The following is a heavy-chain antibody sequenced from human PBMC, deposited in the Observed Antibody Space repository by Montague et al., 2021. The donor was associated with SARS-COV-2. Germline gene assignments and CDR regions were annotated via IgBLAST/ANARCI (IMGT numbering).Heavy chain of an antibody. D-gene: IGHD2-2*01. CDR3: ARECCSSTSLRAGYFDY. J-gene: IGHJ4*02. CDR1: GFTFSSYE. Sequence: SLRLSCAASGFTFSSYEMNWVRQAPGKGLEWVSYISSSGSTIYYADSVKGQFTISRDNAKNSLYLQMNSLRAEDTAVYYCARECCSSTSLRAGYFDYWGQGTLVTVSS. V-gene: IGHV3-48*03. CDR2: ISSSGSTI.